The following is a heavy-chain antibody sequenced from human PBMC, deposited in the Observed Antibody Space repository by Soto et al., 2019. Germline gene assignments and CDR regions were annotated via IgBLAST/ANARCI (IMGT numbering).Heavy chain of an antibody. CDR2: ISYDGSNK. CDR3: AKDLFRQQLANFDY. J-gene: IGHJ4*02. CDR1: GFTFSSYG. Sequence: QVQLVESGGGVVQPGRSLRLSCAASGFTFSSYGMHWVRQAPGKGLEWVAVISYDGSNKYYADSVKGRFTISRDNSKNTLYLPMNRLRAEDTAVYYCAKDLFRQQLANFDYWGQGTLVTVSS. V-gene: IGHV3-30*18. D-gene: IGHD6-13*01.